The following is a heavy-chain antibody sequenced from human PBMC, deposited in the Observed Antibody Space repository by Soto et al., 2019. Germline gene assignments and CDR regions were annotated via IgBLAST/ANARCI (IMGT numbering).Heavy chain of an antibody. Sequence: SGKAACNPSYCRLSGPFNHGVQQSPGEGLEWMGIINPGPNSESDSKEFQGRLTLTSVMPSRTVYMQLRNLRSDDTAVYYSAGASSRVSSVVADHWGQGTLAIVSS. CDR2: INPGPNSE. D-gene: IGHD2-15*01. CDR3: AGASSRVSSVVADH. V-gene: IGHV1-46*01. J-gene: IGHJ4*02. CDR1: YCRLSGPF.